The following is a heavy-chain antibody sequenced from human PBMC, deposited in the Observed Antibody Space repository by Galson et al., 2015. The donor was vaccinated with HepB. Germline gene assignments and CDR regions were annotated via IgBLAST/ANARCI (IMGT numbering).Heavy chain of an antibody. CDR3: ARKYDSSGYFSD. V-gene: IGHV3-23*01. CDR1: GFTFTRYA. D-gene: IGHD3-22*01. Sequence: SLRLSCAASGFTFTRYAMNWVRQAPGKGLEWVSSISGSGHITSYADSVTGRFTVSSDNSRNTMFLQMSSLRAEDTAVYYCARKYDSSGYFSDWGQGTLVTVSS. CDR2: ISGSGHIT. J-gene: IGHJ1*01.